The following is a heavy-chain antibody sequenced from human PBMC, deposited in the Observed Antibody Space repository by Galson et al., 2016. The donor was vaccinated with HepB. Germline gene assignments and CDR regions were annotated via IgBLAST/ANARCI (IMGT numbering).Heavy chain of an antibody. J-gene: IGHJ6*02. CDR3: AKDRGSGSTKYYYYCMDV. CDR1: GFKFDDYA. V-gene: IGHV3-9*03. D-gene: IGHD3-10*01. Sequence: SLRLSCAASGFKFDDYAMHWVRQAPGRGLGWVSGINWSSASIGYADSVKGRFTISRDNAKNSLYLQMNSLIAEDMALYYCAKDRGSGSTKYYYYCMDVWGQGTTVTVSS. CDR2: INWSSASI.